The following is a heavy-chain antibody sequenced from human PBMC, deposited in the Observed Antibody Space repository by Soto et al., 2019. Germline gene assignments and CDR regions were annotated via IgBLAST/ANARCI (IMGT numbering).Heavy chain of an antibody. CDR1: GFTFSSYG. Sequence: QVQLVDSGGGVVQPGRSLRLSCAASGFTFSSYGMHWVRQAPGKGLEWVAGISYDGSNKYYADSVKGRFTISRDNSKNTLYLQMNSLRAEDTAVYYCAKQESGDYWGQGTLVTVSS. CDR3: AKQESGDY. J-gene: IGHJ4*02. V-gene: IGHV3-30*18. CDR2: ISYDGSNK. D-gene: IGHD3-3*01.